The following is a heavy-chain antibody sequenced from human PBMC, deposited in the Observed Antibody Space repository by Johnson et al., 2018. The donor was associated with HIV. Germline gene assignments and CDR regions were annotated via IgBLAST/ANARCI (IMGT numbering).Heavy chain of an antibody. D-gene: IGHD1-14*01. CDR2: ISYDGSNK. CDR3: ARERDATGDAFDI. V-gene: IGHV3-30-3*01. J-gene: IGHJ3*02. Sequence: QVQLMESGGGVVQPGRSLRLSCAASGFTFSSYAMHWVRQAPGKGLEWVAVISYDGSNKYYADSVQGRFIISRDNSKNSLYLQMNSLRTEDTALYYCARERDATGDAFDIWGQGTMVTVSS. CDR1: GFTFSSYA.